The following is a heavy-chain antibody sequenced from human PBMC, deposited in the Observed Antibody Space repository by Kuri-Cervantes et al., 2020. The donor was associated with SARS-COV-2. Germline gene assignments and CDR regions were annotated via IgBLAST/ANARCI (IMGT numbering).Heavy chain of an antibody. CDR2: ISGSGGST. Sequence: GGSLRLSCAASGFTFSDYYMHWIRQAPGKGLEWVSAISGSGGSTYYADSVKGRFTISRDNSKNTLYLQMNSLRAEDTAVYYCAKEEYCGGDCSLGYFDYWGQGTLVTVSS. CDR1: GFTFSDYY. CDR3: AKEEYCGGDCSLGYFDY. J-gene: IGHJ4*02. D-gene: IGHD2-21*01. V-gene: IGHV3-23*01.